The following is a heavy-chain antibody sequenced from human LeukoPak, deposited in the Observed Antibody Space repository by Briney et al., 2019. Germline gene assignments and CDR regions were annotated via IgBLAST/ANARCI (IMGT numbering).Heavy chain of an antibody. CDR1: GYTFTMYY. J-gene: IGHJ6*03. V-gene: IGHV1-69*05. Sequence: GASVKVSCKASGYTFTMYYIHWVRQAPGQGLEWMGGIIPIFGTANYAQKFQGRVTITTDESTSTAYMELSSLRSEDTAVYYCAGESYSSSWYGYYYYMDVWGKGTTVTVS. CDR2: IIPIFGTA. D-gene: IGHD6-13*01. CDR3: AGESYSSSWYGYYYYMDV.